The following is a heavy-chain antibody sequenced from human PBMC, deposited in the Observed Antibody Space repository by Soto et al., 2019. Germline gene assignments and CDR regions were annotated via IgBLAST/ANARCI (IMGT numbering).Heavy chain of an antibody. D-gene: IGHD4-17*01. CDR1: GFTFTTYA. Sequence: GGSLRLSCAASGFTFTTYAMSWVRQAPGKGLEWVSAISASGGSTYYADSVKGRFTISRDNSMNALYLQMNSLRIEDTAVYYCSNLRGYGVLDAYDIWGQGTMVTVSS. CDR2: ISASGGST. J-gene: IGHJ3*02. V-gene: IGHV3-23*01. CDR3: SNLRGYGVLDAYDI.